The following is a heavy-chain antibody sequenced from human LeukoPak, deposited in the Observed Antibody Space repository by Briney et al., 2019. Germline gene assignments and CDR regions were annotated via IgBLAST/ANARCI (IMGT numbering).Heavy chain of an antibody. D-gene: IGHD3-16*02. J-gene: IGHJ6*03. V-gene: IGHV1-46*01. CDR3: ARVSYRYYYYMDV. Sequence: ASVKVSCKASGYTFTSYYMHWVRQAPGQGLEWMGIINPSGGSTSYAQKFQGRVTMTRDMSTSTVYMELSSLRSEDTAVYYCARVSYRYYYYMDVWGKGTTVTVSS. CDR1: GYTFTSYY. CDR2: INPSGGST.